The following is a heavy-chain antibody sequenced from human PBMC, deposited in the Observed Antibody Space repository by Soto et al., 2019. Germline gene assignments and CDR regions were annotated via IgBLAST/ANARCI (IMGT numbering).Heavy chain of an antibody. V-gene: IGHV3-23*01. CDR2: ITASGGSP. CDR1: GFTFSSYA. J-gene: IGHJ4*02. Sequence: GGSLRLSCAASGFTFSSYAMSWVRQAPGKGLEWLSSITASGGSPYYADSVKGRFTISRDNSQNSLFLQVNSLRAEDTAIYFCAKETSRGVAAYFDYWGQGALVTVSS. CDR3: AKETSRGVAAYFDY. D-gene: IGHD6-19*01.